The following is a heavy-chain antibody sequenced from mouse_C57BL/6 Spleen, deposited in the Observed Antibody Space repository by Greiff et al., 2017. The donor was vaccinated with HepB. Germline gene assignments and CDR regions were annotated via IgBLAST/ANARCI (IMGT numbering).Heavy chain of an antibody. Sequence: QVQLQQPGAELVMPGASVKLSCKASGYTFTSYWMHWVKQRPGQGLEWIGEIDPSDSYTNYNQKFKGKSTLTVDKSSSTAYMQLSSLTSEDSAVYYCARADVNWYFDVWGTGTTVTVSS. V-gene: IGHV1-69*01. J-gene: IGHJ1*03. CDR3: ARADVNWYFDV. CDR2: IDPSDSYT. CDR1: GYTFTSYW.